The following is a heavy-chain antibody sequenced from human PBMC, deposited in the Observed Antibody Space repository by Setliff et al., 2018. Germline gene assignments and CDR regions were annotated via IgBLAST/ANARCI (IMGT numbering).Heavy chain of an antibody. D-gene: IGHD2-2*01. CDR2: IYYSGNT. J-gene: IGHJ6*03. V-gene: IGHV4-31*03. CDR1: GGSISSGGYY. Sequence: SETLSLTCTVSGGSISSGGYYWSWIRQHPGKGLEWIGYIYYSGNTYYNPSLKSRVTISVDTSKNQFSLNLSSVTAADTAVYYCARLGGSSTSGGFYYFYYYMDVWGKGTTVTVSS. CDR3: ARLGGSSTSGGFYYFYYYMDV.